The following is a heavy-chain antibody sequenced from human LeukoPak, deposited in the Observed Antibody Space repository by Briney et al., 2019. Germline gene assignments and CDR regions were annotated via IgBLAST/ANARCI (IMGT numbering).Heavy chain of an antibody. CDR3: ARAPGYSSGWPLGGMDV. CDR2: INPSGGST. CDR1: GYTFTSYY. V-gene: IGHV1-46*01. J-gene: IGHJ6*02. D-gene: IGHD6-19*01. Sequence: PGASVKVSCKASGYTFTSYYMHWVRQAPGQGLEWMGIINPSGGSTSYAQKFQGRVTMTRDTSTSTVYMELSSLRSEDTAVYYCARAPGYSSGWPLGGMDVWGQGTTVTVSS.